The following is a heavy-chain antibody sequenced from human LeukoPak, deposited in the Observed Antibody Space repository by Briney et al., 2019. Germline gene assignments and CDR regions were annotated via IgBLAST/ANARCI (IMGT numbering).Heavy chain of an antibody. CDR3: ARPADGSGSYRDNYFDY. D-gene: IGHD3-10*01. CDR1: GFTFSSYG. Sequence: GGSLRLSCAASGFTFSSYGMHWVRQAPGKGLEWVAFIRDDGSNKYYADSVKGRFTISRDNSKNTLYLQMNSLRAEDTAVYYCARPADGSGSYRDNYFDYWGQGTLVTVSS. CDR2: IRDDGSNK. V-gene: IGHV3-30*02. J-gene: IGHJ4*02.